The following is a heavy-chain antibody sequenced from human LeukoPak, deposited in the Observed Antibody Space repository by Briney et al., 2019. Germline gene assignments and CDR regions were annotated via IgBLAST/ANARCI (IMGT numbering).Heavy chain of an antibody. Sequence: PGGSLRLSCAASGFTFSDQYMDWVRQAPGKGLEWVGRTRNKANSYTTEYAASVKGRFIISRDDSKNSLHLQMNSLKTEDTAVYYCARAPITVAGIDYWGQGTLVTVSS. V-gene: IGHV3-72*01. CDR3: ARAPITVAGIDY. CDR2: TRNKANSYTT. J-gene: IGHJ4*02. CDR1: GFTFSDQY. D-gene: IGHD6-19*01.